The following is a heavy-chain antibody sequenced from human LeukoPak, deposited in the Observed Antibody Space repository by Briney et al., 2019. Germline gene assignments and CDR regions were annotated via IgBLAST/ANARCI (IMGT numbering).Heavy chain of an antibody. CDR1: GYSISSGYY. D-gene: IGHD3-10*01. CDR3: ARAVFRLWFGEGPDYYYMDV. J-gene: IGHJ6*03. CDR2: IYHSGST. V-gene: IGHV4-38-2*02. Sequence: KPSETLSLTCTVSGYSISSGYYWGWIRQPPGKGLEWIGSIYHSGSTYYNPSLKSRVTISVDTSKNQFSLKLSSVTAADTAVYYCARAVFRLWFGEGPDYYYMDVWGKGTTVTISS.